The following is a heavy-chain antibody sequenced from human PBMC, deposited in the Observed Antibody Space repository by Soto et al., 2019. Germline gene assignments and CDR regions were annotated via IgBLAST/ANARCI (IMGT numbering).Heavy chain of an antibody. D-gene: IGHD4-17*01. Sequence: QVQLVQSRAEVKKPGSSVKVSCKASGGTFSSYTISWVRQAPGQGLEWMGRIIPILGIANYAQKFQGRVTITADKSTSTAYMELSSLRSEDTAVYYCASLSNGDYNAFDIWGQGTMVTVSS. J-gene: IGHJ3*02. CDR2: IIPILGIA. V-gene: IGHV1-69*02. CDR1: GGTFSSYT. CDR3: ASLSNGDYNAFDI.